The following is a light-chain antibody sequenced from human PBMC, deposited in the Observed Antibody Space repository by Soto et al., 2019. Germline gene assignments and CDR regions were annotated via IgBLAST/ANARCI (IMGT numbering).Light chain of an antibody. V-gene: IGKV3-15*01. CDR1: QSVSSN. CDR2: GAS. CDR3: QQYNNWPLWT. J-gene: IGKJ1*01. Sequence: EIVMTQSPATLSVSPGERATLSCRASQSVSSNLAWYQQKPGQAPRLLIYGASTRATGIPARFSGSGSGTEFTLTNNSLESEDFAVYYCQQYNNWPLWTFGQGTKVEIK.